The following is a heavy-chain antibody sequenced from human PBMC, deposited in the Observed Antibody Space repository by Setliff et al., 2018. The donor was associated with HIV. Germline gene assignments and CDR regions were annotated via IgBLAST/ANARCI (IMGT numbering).Heavy chain of an antibody. Sequence: PSETLSLTCGVNGGSLSNYYWSWIRQSPGKGLEWIGEINHSVSTNYNPSLKSRVTMSVDKSKNQFSLRLTSVTAADTAVYYCARHMLYDSSGYTHAYFDYWGQGTLVTVSS. J-gene: IGHJ4*02. CDR1: GGSLSNYY. D-gene: IGHD3-22*01. CDR2: INHSVST. CDR3: ARHMLYDSSGYTHAYFDY. V-gene: IGHV4-34*01.